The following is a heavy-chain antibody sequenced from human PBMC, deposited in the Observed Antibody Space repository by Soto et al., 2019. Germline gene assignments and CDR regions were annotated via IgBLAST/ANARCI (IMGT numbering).Heavy chain of an antibody. CDR2: ISAYNGNT. V-gene: IGHV1-18*01. CDR1: GYTFTSYG. D-gene: IGHD3-3*01. CDR3: ARDTWGGYDFWSGYSWFDP. J-gene: IGHJ5*02. Sequence: GASVKVSCKASGYTFTSYGISWVRQAPGQGLEWMGWISAYNGNTNYAQKLQGRVTMTTDTSTSTVYMELRSLRSDDTAVYYCARDTWGGYDFWSGYSWFDPWGQGTLVTVSS.